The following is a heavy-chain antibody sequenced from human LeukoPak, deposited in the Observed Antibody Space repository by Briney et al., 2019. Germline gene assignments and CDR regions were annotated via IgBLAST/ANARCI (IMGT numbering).Heavy chain of an antibody. D-gene: IGHD6-13*01. J-gene: IGHJ5*02. V-gene: IGHV3-23*01. Sequence: GGSLRLSCAASGFTFVSYAMNWVRQAPEKGLEWVSAISGGGGTTYYADSVKGRFTSSRDNSKNTLYLQMNSLRAEDTAVYYCAREYSSSWYVNWFDPWGQGTLVTVSS. CDR2: ISGGGGTT. CDR1: GFTFVSYA. CDR3: AREYSSSWYVNWFDP.